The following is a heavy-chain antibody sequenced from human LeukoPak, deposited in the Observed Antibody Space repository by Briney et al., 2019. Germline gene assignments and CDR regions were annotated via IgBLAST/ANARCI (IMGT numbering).Heavy chain of an antibody. CDR2: INHSGST. J-gene: IGHJ4*02. CDR3: ARGIPGRSIDY. V-gene: IGHV4-34*01. Sequence: SETLSLTCAVYGGSFSGYYWSWIRQPPGKGLEWIGEINHSGSTNYNPSLKSRVTISVDTSKNQCSLKLSSVTAADTAVYYCARGIPGRSIDYWGQGTLVTVSS. D-gene: IGHD3-16*02. CDR1: GGSFSGYY.